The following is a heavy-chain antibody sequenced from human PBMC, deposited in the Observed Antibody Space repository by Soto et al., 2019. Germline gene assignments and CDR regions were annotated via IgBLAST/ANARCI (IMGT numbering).Heavy chain of an antibody. J-gene: IGHJ3*02. Sequence: ASVKVSCKASGYTFTSYGISWVRQAPGQGLEWMGWISAYNGNTNYAQKLQGRVTMTTDTSTSTAYMELRSLRSDDTAVYYCARYFWSGYYTGDAFDIWGKGTMVTVSS. D-gene: IGHD3-3*01. CDR3: ARYFWSGYYTGDAFDI. V-gene: IGHV1-18*01. CDR1: GYTFTSYG. CDR2: ISAYNGNT.